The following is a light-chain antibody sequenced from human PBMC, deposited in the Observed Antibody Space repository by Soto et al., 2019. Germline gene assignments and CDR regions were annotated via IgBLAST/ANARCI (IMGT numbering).Light chain of an antibody. CDR1: SSDVGGYNY. CDR2: DVR. CDR3: SSYTTISTYV. V-gene: IGLV2-14*01. J-gene: IGLJ1*01. Sequence: QSALTQPASVSGSPGQSITISCTGTSSDVGGYNYVSWYQQHPGKAPKLMIYDVRNRPSGVSNRFSGSKSVNTASLTISGLQAEDEADYYCSSYTTISTYVFGTGTKGHRP.